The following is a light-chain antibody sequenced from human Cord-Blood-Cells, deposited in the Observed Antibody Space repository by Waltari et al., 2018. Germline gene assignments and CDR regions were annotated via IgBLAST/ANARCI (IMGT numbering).Light chain of an antibody. CDR1: QSVSSY. CDR3: QQRSNWPT. J-gene: IGKJ4*01. V-gene: IGKV3-11*01. Sequence: EIVLTQSPATLSLSPGERATLPCRASQSVSSYLAWYKQKPGQAPRLLIYDATNRATGIPARFSGSGSGTDFTLTISSLEPEDFAVYYCQQRSNWPTFGGGTKVEIK. CDR2: DAT.